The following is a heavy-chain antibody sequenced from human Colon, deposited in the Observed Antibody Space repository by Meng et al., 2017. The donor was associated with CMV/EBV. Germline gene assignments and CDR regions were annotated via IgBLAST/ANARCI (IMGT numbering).Heavy chain of an antibody. CDR1: GFSVSNNY. J-gene: IGHJ4*02. CDR2: IYRGGST. CDR3: MTDVPVDGRWD. Sequence: GGLLRPPCAAPGFSVSNNYMTWVRQAPGKGLDWVAVIYRGGSTSYADSVKGRFTISRDNSKNTLYLHINSLRAEDTAVYYCMTDVPVDGRWDWGQGTLVTVSS. D-gene: IGHD3-10*02. V-gene: IGHV3-53*05.